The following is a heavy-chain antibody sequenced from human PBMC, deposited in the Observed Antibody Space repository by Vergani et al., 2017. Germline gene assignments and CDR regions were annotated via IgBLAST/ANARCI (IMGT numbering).Heavy chain of an antibody. CDR2: ISYDGSNK. CDR3: ASEGVLTGAVDGFDF. CDR1: GFTFSSYA. V-gene: IGHV3-30-3*01. Sequence: QVQLVESGGGVVQPGRSLRLSCAASGFTFSSYAMHWVRQAPGKGLEWVAVISYDGSNKYSADSVKGRFTISRDNSKNTLYLQMNSLRAEETAVYYCASEGVLTGAVDGFDFWGQGTLVTVSS. D-gene: IGHD2-8*02. J-gene: IGHJ4*02.